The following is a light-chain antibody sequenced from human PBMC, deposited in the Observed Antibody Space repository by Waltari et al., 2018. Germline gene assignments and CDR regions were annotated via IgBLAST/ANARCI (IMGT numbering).Light chain of an antibody. CDR3: AAWDDSLSGHVV. Sequence: QSVLTQPPSASGTPGQRVTIPCSGSSSNLGSNYVSWYQQLPGTAPKLLIYRKNQRPSGVPDRFSGSKSGTSASLAISGLRSEDEADYYCAAWDDSLSGHVVFGGGTKLTVL. CDR1: SSNLGSNY. V-gene: IGLV1-47*01. J-gene: IGLJ2*01. CDR2: RKN.